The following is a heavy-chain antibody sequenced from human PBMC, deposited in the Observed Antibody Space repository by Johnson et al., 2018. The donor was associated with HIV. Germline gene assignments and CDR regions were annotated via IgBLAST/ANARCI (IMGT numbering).Heavy chain of an antibody. Sequence: QVQLVESGGGLVKPGGSLRLSCAASGFIFSDYYMSWIRQAPGKGLEWVSYISSSGNPIYYADSVKGRFTISRENAKNSLYLQMNSLRAEDTAVYYCARDWVIGDAFDIWGQGTMVTVSS. V-gene: IGHV3-11*04. D-gene: IGHD2-21*01. J-gene: IGHJ3*02. CDR1: GFIFSDYY. CDR2: ISSSGNPI. CDR3: ARDWVIGDAFDI.